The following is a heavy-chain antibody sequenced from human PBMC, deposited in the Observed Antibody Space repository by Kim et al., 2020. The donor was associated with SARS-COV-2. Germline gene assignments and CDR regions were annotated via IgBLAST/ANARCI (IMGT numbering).Heavy chain of an antibody. J-gene: IGHJ4*02. CDR2: NT. CDR3: ARDGMLDFDY. Sequence: NTKYSQKFQGRVTITRDTSASTAYMELSSLRSEDTAVYYCARDGMLDFDYWGQGTLVTVSS. V-gene: IGHV1-3*01. D-gene: IGHD1-1*01.